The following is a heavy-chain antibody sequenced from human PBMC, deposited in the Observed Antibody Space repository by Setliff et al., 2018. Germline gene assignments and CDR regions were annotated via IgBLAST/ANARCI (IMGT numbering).Heavy chain of an antibody. Sequence: GGSLRLSCPASGFTFSSYAMHWVPQAPGKGLEYVSAISSNGGSTYYADSVKGRFTISRDNSKNTLYLQMSSLRAEDTAVYYCARGIVAGTGAPGYWGQGTLVTVSS. CDR2: ISSNGGST. CDR1: GFTFSSYA. V-gene: IGHV3-64D*09. D-gene: IGHD6-19*01. J-gene: IGHJ4*02. CDR3: ARGIVAGTGAPGY.